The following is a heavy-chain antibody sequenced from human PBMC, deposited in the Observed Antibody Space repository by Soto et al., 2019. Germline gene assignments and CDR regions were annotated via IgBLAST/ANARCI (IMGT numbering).Heavy chain of an antibody. V-gene: IGHV3-23*01. CDR1: GFTFSSYA. CDR2: ISGSGGST. Sequence: GGSLGLSCAASGFTFSSYAMSWVRQAPGKGLEWVSAISGSGGSTYYADSVKGRFTISRDNSKNTLYLQMNSLRAEDTAVYYCAKVFAYGDYRSLDSWGQGTLATVSS. J-gene: IGHJ4*02. D-gene: IGHD4-17*01. CDR3: AKVFAYGDYRSLDS.